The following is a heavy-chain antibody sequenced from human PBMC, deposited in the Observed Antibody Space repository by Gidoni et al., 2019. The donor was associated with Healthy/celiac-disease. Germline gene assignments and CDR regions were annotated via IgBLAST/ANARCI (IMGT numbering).Heavy chain of an antibody. Sequence: QVQLVQSGAEVKKPGSSVKVSCTASGGTFSSYAISWVRQAPGQGLEWMGGIIPIFGTANDAQKFQGRVTITADESTSTAYMELSSLRSEDTAVYYCARDKGFGFWSGYYTGYYYYGMDVWGQGTTVTVSS. V-gene: IGHV1-69*01. CDR2: IIPIFGTA. CDR3: ARDKGFGFWSGYYTGYYYYGMDV. J-gene: IGHJ6*02. CDR1: GGTFSSYA. D-gene: IGHD3-3*01.